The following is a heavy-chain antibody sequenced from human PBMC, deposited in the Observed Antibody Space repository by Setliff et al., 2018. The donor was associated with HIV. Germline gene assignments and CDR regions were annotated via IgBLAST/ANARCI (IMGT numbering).Heavy chain of an antibody. J-gene: IGHJ5*02. CDR3: AKQTVSSSWSNWFDP. CDR1: GFTFSNAW. D-gene: IGHD6-13*01. Sequence: GGSLRLSCAASGFTFSNAWMSWVRQAPGKGLEWVGRIKSKTDGGTTDYAAPVKGRFTISRDDSKNTLYLQMNSLRAEDTAVYYCAKQTVSSSWSNWFDPWGQGTLVTVSS. CDR2: IKSKTDGGTT. V-gene: IGHV3-15*01.